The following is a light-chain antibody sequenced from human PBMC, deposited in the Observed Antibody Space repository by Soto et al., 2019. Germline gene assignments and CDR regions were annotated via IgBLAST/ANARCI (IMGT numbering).Light chain of an antibody. CDR1: QSVSNNY. CDR3: QQYISSPRT. CDR2: GAS. Sequence: EIVLTQSPGTLSLSPGERATLSCRASQSVSNNYLAWYQQKPGQAPRLVIYGASSRGTGIPDRFSASGSGTDFTLTISRLEPEDFAVYYCQQYISSPRTFGQGTKVDIK. V-gene: IGKV3-20*01. J-gene: IGKJ1*01.